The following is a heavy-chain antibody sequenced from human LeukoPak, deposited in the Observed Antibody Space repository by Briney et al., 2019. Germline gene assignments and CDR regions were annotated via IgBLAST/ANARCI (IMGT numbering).Heavy chain of an antibody. V-gene: IGHV3-30*02. Sequence: GGSLTLPCAASGFTFNSFGMHWVRQAPGKGLEWVAFIRYDGSNKYYADSVKGRFTISRDNSQNMLYLQMNSLRAEDTAVYYCARRNDLPALYYYDSSGYYFAAFDIWGQGTMVTVSS. CDR2: IRYDGSNK. CDR3: ARRNDLPALYYYDSSGYYFAAFDI. J-gene: IGHJ3*02. CDR1: GFTFNSFG. D-gene: IGHD3-22*01.